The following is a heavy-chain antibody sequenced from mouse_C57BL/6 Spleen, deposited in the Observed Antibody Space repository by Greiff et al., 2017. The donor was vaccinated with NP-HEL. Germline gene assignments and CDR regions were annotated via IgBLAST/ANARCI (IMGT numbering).Heavy chain of an antibody. J-gene: IGHJ4*01. CDR1: GFTFSNYW. CDR3: TGSRGGYYAMDY. D-gene: IGHD1-1*01. Sequence: EVMLVESGGGLVQPGGSMKLSCVASGFTFSNYWMNWVRQSPEQGLEWVAQIRLKSDNYATHYAESVKGRFTISRDDSKSSVYLQMNNLRAEDTGIYYCTGSRGGYYAMDYWGQGTSVTVSS. CDR2: IRLKSDNYAT. V-gene: IGHV6-3*01.